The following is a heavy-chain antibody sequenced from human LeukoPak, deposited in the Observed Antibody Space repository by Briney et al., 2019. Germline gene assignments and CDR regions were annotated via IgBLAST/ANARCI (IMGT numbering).Heavy chain of an antibody. Sequence: GGSLRLSCAASGFPFSSYWMHWVRQVPGKGLLWVSRINSDGSATIYANSVRGRFTISRDNAKNTLYLQMSGLRVEDTAVYHCASDSPYYGMDVWGQGTTVTVSS. CDR1: GFPFSSYW. J-gene: IGHJ6*02. CDR3: ASDSPYYGMDV. V-gene: IGHV3-74*01. CDR2: INSDGSAT.